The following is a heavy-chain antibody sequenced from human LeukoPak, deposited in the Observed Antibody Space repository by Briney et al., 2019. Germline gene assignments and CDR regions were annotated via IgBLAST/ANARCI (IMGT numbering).Heavy chain of an antibody. D-gene: IGHD5-18*01. J-gene: IGHJ3*02. Sequence: SETLSLTCTVSGGSINAYYWSWIRQPPGKGLEWIAYVRDNGENNYNPSLKSRVAISVDTANNQISLRLNFVTAADTTIYYCARQPANTAAFDIWGLGTMVTVSS. CDR1: GGSINAYY. V-gene: IGHV4-59*08. CDR2: VRDNGEN. CDR3: ARQPANTAAFDI.